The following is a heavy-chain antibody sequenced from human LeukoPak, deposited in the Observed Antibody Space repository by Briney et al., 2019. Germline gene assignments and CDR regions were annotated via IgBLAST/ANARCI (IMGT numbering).Heavy chain of an antibody. CDR2: ISSSSSYT. CDR1: GFTFSDYY. V-gene: IGHV3-11*06. D-gene: IGHD6-13*01. CDR3: ARVIAAAGVIYYFDY. J-gene: IGHJ4*02. Sequence: GGSLRLSCAASGFTFSDYYMSWIRQAPGKGLEWVSYISSSSSYTNYADSVKGRFTISRDNAKTSLYLQMNSLRAEDTAVYYCARVIAAAGVIYYFDYWGQGTLVTVSS.